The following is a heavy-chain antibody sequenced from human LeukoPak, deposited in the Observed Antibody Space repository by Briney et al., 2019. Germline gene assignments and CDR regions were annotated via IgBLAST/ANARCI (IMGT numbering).Heavy chain of an antibody. D-gene: IGHD5-24*01. Sequence: SETLSLTCAVYGGSFSGYYWSWIRQPPGKGLEWIGYIYYSGSTYYNPSLKSRVTISVDTSKNQFSLKLSSVTAADTAVYYCARTIRDYYYGMDVWGQGTTVTVSS. V-gene: IGHV4-34*09. CDR3: ARTIRDYYYGMDV. J-gene: IGHJ6*02. CDR2: IYYSGST. CDR1: GGSFSGYY.